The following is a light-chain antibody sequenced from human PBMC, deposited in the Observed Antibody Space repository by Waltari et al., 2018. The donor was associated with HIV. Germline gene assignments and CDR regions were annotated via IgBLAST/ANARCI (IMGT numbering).Light chain of an antibody. CDR1: QDIDNS. CDR2: SAS. V-gene: IGKV1-27*01. J-gene: IGKJ1*01. CDR3: QKYNSVPWT. Sequence: DIQMTQSLPSLSASVGDRVIITCRASQDIDNSLAWYQQKPGQVPKLLIYSASTLQSGVPSRFSGSGSGTDFTLIISSLQSEDVATYYCQKYNSVPWTFGQGTKVEIK.